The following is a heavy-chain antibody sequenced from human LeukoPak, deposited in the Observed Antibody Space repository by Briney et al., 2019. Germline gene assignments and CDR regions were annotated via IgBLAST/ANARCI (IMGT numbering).Heavy chain of an antibody. J-gene: IGHJ4*02. CDR3: ARVTGYVVEDYFDY. CDR2: IYYSGST. CDR1: GGSISSYY. D-gene: IGHD2-15*01. V-gene: IGHV4-59*01. Sequence: PSETLSLTCSVSGGSISSYYWSWIRQPPGKGLEWIGYIYYSGSTYYNPSLKSRVTTSVDTSKNQFSLRLSSVTAADTAVYYCARVTGYVVEDYFDYWGQGTLVTVSS.